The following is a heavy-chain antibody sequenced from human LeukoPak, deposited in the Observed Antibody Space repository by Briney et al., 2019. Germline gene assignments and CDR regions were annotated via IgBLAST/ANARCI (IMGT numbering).Heavy chain of an antibody. CDR3: ARSPRSYSGSRSWIDY. D-gene: IGHD3-10*01. CDR2: FYYSATT. V-gene: IGHV4-39*01. Sequence: SETLSLTCTVSGVSVSDTGYFWGWIRQPPGKGLEWIGSFYYSATTFFNPSLKSRLTVSVDTSKNQFSLKLTSVTAADTAVYYCARSPRSYSGSRSWIDYWGPGTLVTVSS. J-gene: IGHJ4*02. CDR1: GVSVSDTGYF.